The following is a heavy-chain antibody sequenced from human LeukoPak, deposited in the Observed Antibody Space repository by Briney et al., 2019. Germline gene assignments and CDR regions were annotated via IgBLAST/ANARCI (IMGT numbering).Heavy chain of an antibody. V-gene: IGHV3-30*03. Sequence: PGGSLRLSCAASGLTFSTSGLHWVRQAPGKGLEWVAVISYDASNTYYADSVKGRFTISRDNSKNTLYLQMNSLRAEDTAVYYCARGTSRFDWDYYYMDVWGKGTTVTVSS. J-gene: IGHJ6*03. CDR3: ARGTSRFDWDYYYMDV. CDR1: GLTFSTSG. D-gene: IGHD3-9*01. CDR2: ISYDASNT.